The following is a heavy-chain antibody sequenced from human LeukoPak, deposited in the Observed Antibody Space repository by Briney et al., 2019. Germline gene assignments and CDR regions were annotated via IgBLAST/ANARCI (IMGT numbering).Heavy chain of an antibody. CDR2: ILYDGSNK. CDR3: ARDQNDSSGYYSLYYYYYGMDV. CDR1: GFTFSSYA. V-gene: IGHV3-30-3*01. Sequence: GGSLRLSCAASGFTFSSYAMHWVRQAPGKGLEWVAVILYDGSNKYYADSVKGRFTISRDNSKNTLYLQMNSLRAEDTAVYYCARDQNDSSGYYSLYYYYYGMDVWGQGTTVTVSS. J-gene: IGHJ6*02. D-gene: IGHD3-22*01.